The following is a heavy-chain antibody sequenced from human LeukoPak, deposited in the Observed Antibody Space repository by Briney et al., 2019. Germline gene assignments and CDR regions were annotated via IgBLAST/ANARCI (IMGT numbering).Heavy chain of an antibody. V-gene: IGHV3-74*01. D-gene: IGHD2/OR15-2a*01. CDR3: ARDIREYNH. J-gene: IGHJ4*02. CDR2: INGDGSET. Sequence: PGGSLRLSCAASGFTFSNYWMHWVRQAPGKGLVWVSRINGDGSETYYADSVKGRFTVSRDNAKNTVFLHLNNLNAEDTAVYYCARDIREYNHWGQGTLVTVSS. CDR1: GFTFSNYW.